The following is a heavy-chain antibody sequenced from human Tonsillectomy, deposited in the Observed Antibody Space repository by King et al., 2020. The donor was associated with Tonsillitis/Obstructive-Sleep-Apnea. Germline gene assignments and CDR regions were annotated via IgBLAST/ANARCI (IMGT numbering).Heavy chain of an antibody. CDR1: VFSLSTSGVG. Sequence: ITLKESGPTLVKPTQTLTLTCTFSVFSLSTSGVGVGWIRQPPGKALEWLALIYWDDDKRLRPSLKSRLTITKDTSKNQVVLTMTNMDPVDTATFYCAHRLEYSRSSWGFDYWGQGALVTVSS. V-gene: IGHV2-5*02. J-gene: IGHJ4*02. D-gene: IGHD6-6*01. CDR3: AHRLEYSRSSWGFDY. CDR2: IYWDDDK.